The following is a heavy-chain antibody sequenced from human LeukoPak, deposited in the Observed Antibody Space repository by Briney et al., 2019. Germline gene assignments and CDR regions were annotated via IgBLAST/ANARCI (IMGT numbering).Heavy chain of an antibody. J-gene: IGHJ6*02. CDR2: ISAYNSNT. CDR3: ARGLDFWSGYGMDV. V-gene: IGHV1-18*01. D-gene: IGHD3-3*01. Sequence: ASVKVSCKASGYTFTSYGISWVRQAPGQGLEWMGWISAYNSNTNYAQKLQGRVTTTTDTSTSTAYMELWSLRSDDTAVYYCARGLDFWSGYGMDVWGQGTTVTVSS. CDR1: GYTFTSYG.